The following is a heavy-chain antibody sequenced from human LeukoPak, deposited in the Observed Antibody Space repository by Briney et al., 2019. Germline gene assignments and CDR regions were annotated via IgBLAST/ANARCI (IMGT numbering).Heavy chain of an antibody. Sequence: SETLSLTCTVSGYSISSGYYWGWIRQPPGKGLEWIGSIYHSGSTYYNPSLKSRVTISVDTSKNQFSLKLSSVTAADTAVYYCARDNWRITMIVRGDDAFDIWGQGTMVTVSS. V-gene: IGHV4-38-2*02. J-gene: IGHJ3*02. CDR3: ARDNWRITMIVRGDDAFDI. D-gene: IGHD3-22*01. CDR2: IYHSGST. CDR1: GYSISSGYY.